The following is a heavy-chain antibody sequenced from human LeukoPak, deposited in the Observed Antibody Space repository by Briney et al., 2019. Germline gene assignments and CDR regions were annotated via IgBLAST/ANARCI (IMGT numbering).Heavy chain of an antibody. CDR3: ARAGGFFSPFGY. D-gene: IGHD3-3*01. Sequence: LXXTXSGGSXXXGGYXWSWIRQHPGKGLEWIGYIYYSGGTYYNPSLKSRVTISVDTSKNQFSLKLSSVTAADTAVYYCARAGGFFSPFGYWGQGTLVTVSS. CDR1: GGSXXXGGYX. V-gene: IGHV4-31*03. CDR2: IYYSGGT. J-gene: IGHJ4*02.